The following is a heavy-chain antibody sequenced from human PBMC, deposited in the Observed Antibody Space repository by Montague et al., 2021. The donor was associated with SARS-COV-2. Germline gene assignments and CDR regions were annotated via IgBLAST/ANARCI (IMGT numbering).Heavy chain of an antibody. D-gene: IGHD3-22*01. CDR3: ARQSPVTMIVVVISGRFDY. Sequence: SETLSLTCTVSGGSISSSSYYWGWIRQPPGKGLEWIGSIYYSGSTYYNPSLKSRVTISVDTSKNQFSLKRSSVTAADTAVYYCARQSPVTMIVVVISGRFDYWGQGTLVTVSS. CDR1: GGSISSSSYY. V-gene: IGHV4-39*01. J-gene: IGHJ4*02. CDR2: IYYSGST.